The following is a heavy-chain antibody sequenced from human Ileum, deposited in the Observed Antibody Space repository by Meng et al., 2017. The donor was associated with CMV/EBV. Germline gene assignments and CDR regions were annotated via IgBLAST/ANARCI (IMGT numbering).Heavy chain of an antibody. CDR2: INNNCDNV. Sequence: SGFTLSNHALHWLRQDPGEGLEYVSGINNNCDNVYYVSSVKGRFTISRDNNRNIMYLQMDTLKPEDTAVYYCATDLHSISWYTGRFDPWGQGTLVTVSS. J-gene: IGHJ5*02. CDR1: GFTLSNHA. CDR3: ATDLHSISWYTGRFDP. D-gene: IGHD6-13*01. V-gene: IGHV3-64*01.